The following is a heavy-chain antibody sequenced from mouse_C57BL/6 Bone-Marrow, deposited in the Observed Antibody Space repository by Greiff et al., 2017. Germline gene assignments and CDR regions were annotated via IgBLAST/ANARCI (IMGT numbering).Heavy chain of an antibody. CDR3: ARTTGSWFAY. CDR2: IYPRSGNT. J-gene: IGHJ3*01. CDR1: GYTFTSYG. V-gene: IGHV1-81*01. Sequence: QVQLKESGAELARPGASVKLSCKASGYTFTSYGISWVKQRTGQGLEWIGEIYPRSGNTYYNEKFKGKATLTAGKSSSTAYMELRSLTSEDSAVYFCARTTGSWFAYWGQGTLVTVSA. D-gene: IGHD4-1*02.